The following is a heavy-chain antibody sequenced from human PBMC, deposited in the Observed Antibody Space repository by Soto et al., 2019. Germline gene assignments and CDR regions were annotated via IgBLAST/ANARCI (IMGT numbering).Heavy chain of an antibody. CDR1: GYTFTSYA. J-gene: IGHJ4*02. Sequence: QVQLVQSGAEVKKPGASVKVSCKASGYTFTSYAMHWVRQAPGQRLEWMGWINAGNGNTKYSQKFQGRVTITRDTSASTAYMELSSLRSEDTAVYYCARVVVTADADFDYWGQGTLVTVSS. D-gene: IGHD2-21*02. V-gene: IGHV1-3*01. CDR3: ARVVVTADADFDY. CDR2: INAGNGNT.